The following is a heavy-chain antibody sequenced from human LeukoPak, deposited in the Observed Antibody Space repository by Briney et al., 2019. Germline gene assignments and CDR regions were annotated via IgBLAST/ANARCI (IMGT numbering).Heavy chain of an antibody. J-gene: IGHJ4*02. D-gene: IGHD6-13*01. Sequence: GGSLRLSCAASGFTFSSYGMHWVRQAPGKGLEWVAFIRYDGSNKYYADSVKGRFTISRDNSKNTLYLQMNSLRAEDTAVYYCAKDLGYSSSWSYFDYWGQGTLVTVSS. CDR3: AKDLGYSSSWSYFDY. V-gene: IGHV3-30*02. CDR2: IRYDGSNK. CDR1: GFTFSSYG.